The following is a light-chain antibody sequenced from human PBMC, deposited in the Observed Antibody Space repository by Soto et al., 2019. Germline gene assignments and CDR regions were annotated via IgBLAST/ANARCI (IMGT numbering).Light chain of an antibody. V-gene: IGLV1-51*01. CDR1: SSNIGNNY. Sequence: QSVLTQSPSVSAAPGQKVTISCSGSSSNIGNNYVSWYQQLPGTAPKLLIYDNNKRPSGIPDRFSGSKSGTSGTLDITGLQTGDAADYYCASWDGSMPGDVFGGGTQLTV. J-gene: IGLJ2*01. CDR3: ASWDGSMPGDV. CDR2: DNN.